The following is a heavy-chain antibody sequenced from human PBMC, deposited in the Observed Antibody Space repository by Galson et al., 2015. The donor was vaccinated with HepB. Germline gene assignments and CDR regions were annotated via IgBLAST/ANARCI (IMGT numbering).Heavy chain of an antibody. CDR2: INHSGST. CDR3: ARVRSVVVVPSQPYYYYYMDV. D-gene: IGHD2-2*01. Sequence: TLSLTCAVYGGSFSGYYWSWIRQPPGKGLEWIGEINHSGSTNYNPSLKSRVTISVGTSKNQFSLKLSSVTAADTAVYYCARVRSVVVVPSQPYYYYYMDVWGKGTTVTVSS. V-gene: IGHV4-34*01. CDR1: GGSFSGYY. J-gene: IGHJ6*03.